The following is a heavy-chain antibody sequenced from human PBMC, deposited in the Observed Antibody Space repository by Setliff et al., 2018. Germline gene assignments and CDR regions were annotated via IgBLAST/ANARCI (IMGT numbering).Heavy chain of an antibody. CDR1: GGTFSNYG. Sequence: GASVKVSCKASGGTFSNYGVSWVRQAPGQGLEWMGWINTNTGNPTYAQGFTGRFVFSLDTSVSTAYLQISSLKAEDTAVYYCARASRFGTTVYRGDYYMDVWGKGTTVTVSS. CDR2: INTNTGNP. D-gene: IGHD4-4*01. CDR3: ARASRFGTTVYRGDYYMDV. V-gene: IGHV7-4-1*02. J-gene: IGHJ6*03.